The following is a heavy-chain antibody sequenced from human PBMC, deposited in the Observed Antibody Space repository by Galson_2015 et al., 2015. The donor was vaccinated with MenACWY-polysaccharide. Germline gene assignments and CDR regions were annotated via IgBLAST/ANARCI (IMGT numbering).Heavy chain of an antibody. CDR2: ISKSGDSI. CDR1: GFSLGAWY. Sequence: SLRLSCAASGFSLGAWYMSWIRQAPGKGLEWLSYISKSGDSIYHGDSVKGRFAISRDNAKNSLYLQLNSLEVEDTAIYYRARGHYGLDVWGQGTTVTVSS. J-gene: IGHJ6*02. CDR3: ARGHYGLDV. V-gene: IGHV3-11*01.